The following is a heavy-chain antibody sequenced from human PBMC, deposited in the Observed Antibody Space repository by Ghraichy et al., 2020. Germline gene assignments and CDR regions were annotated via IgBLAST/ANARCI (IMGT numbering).Heavy chain of an antibody. D-gene: IGHD3-16*02. CDR3: ARGGVWGSYRLFDY. Sequence: ASVKVSCKASGYTFTGSYMHWVRQAPGQGLEWMGWINPNSGGTNYAQKFQGRVTMTRDTSISTAYMELSRLRSDDTAVYYCARGGVWGSYRLFDYWGQGTLVTVSS. CDR2: INPNSGGT. V-gene: IGHV1-2*02. J-gene: IGHJ4*02. CDR1: GYTFTGSY.